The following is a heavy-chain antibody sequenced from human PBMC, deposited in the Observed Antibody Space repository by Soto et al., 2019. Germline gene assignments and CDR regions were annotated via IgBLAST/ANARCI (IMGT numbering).Heavy chain of an antibody. CDR2: IYYSGST. CDR3: ARLNRRDGYNL. CDR1: GGSISRCGYY. D-gene: IGHD5-12*01. J-gene: IGHJ5*02. Sequence: SETLSLTCTVSGGSISRCGYYWGWIRQPPGKGLEWIGSIYYSGSTYYNPSLKSRVTISVDTSKNQFSLKLSSVTAADTAVYYCARLNRRDGYNLWGQGTLVTVSS. V-gene: IGHV4-39*01.